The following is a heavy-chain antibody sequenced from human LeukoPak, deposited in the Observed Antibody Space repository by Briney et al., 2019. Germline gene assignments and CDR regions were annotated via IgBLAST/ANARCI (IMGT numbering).Heavy chain of an antibody. V-gene: IGHV3-23*01. Sequence: GGSLRLSCAASGFTFSSYAMTWVRQAPGMGLEWVSTIVASGGSTYYADSVKGRFTISRDNSKNTLFLQMNRLRAEDTALYYCAKDAVAPGSGGDYFDVWGQGTLAAVSS. CDR3: AKDAVAPGSGGDYFDV. J-gene: IGHJ4*02. CDR1: GFTFSSYA. D-gene: IGHD3-10*01. CDR2: IVASGGST.